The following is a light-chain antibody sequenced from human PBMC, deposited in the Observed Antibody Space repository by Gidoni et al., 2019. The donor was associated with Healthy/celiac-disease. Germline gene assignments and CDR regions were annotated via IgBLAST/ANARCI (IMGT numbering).Light chain of an antibody. CDR3: QQYDSSPLT. V-gene: IGKV3-20*01. CDR1: QSVSSSY. CDR2: GAS. Sequence: EMVLTQSPGTLSLSPGERATLPCRASQSVSSSYLAWYQQKPGQAPRLLIYGASSRATGIPDRFSGSGSGTDFTLTISRLEPEDFAVYYCQQYDSSPLTFGGGTKVEIK. J-gene: IGKJ4*01.